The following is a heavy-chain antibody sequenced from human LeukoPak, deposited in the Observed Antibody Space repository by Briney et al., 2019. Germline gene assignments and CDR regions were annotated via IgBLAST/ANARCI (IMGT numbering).Heavy chain of an antibody. D-gene: IGHD6-6*01. V-gene: IGHV3-53*01. CDR2: IYSGGST. CDR1: GFTVSSNY. CDR3: ARTVRSSIAAPYFDY. J-gene: IGHJ4*02. Sequence: GGSLRLSCAASGFTVSSNYMSWVRQAPGKGLQWVSVIYSGGSTYYADSVKGRFTISRDNSKNTLYLQMNSLRAEDTAVYYCARTVRSSIAAPYFDYWGQGTLVTVSS.